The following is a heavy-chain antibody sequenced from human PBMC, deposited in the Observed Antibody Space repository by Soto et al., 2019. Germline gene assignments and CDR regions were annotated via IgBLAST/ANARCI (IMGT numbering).Heavy chain of an antibody. CDR2: ISSSGGTT. V-gene: IGHV3-23*01. J-gene: IGHJ3*02. CDR1: RFTFSPYA. D-gene: IGHD6-19*01. Sequence: ESGGGLVQPGGSLRLSCAAARFTFSPYAMTWVRQAPEKGLEWVSSISSSGGTTSYADSVKGRFTVSRDNSKNILYLQMHSLRAEDTATYYCAKGDSAWNDGLDMWGQGTMVAVSS. CDR3: AKGDSAWNDGLDM.